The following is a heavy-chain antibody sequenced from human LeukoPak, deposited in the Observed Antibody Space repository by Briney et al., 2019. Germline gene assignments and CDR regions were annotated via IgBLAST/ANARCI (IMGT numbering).Heavy chain of an antibody. V-gene: IGHV4-39*01. Sequence: PSETLSLTCTVSGGSISSSSYYWGWIRQPPGKGLEWIASIHYSGSTYYNPSLKSRVTISVDTSKNQFSLQLSSVTAADTAVYYCARVLHLYYDFWSGFDAFDIWGQGTMVTVSS. CDR2: IHYSGST. D-gene: IGHD3-3*01. CDR3: ARVLHLYYDFWSGFDAFDI. J-gene: IGHJ3*02. CDR1: GGSISSSSYY.